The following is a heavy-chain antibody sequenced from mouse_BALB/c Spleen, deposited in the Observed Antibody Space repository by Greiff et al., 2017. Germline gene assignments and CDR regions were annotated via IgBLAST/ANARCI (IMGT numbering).Heavy chain of an antibody. D-gene: IGHD1-1*01. Sequence: VKVVESGPGLVAPSQSLSITCTVSGFSLSRYSVHWVRQPPGKGLEWLGMIWGGGSTDYNSALKSRLSISKDNSKSQVFLKMNSLQTDDTTMYYCARNYYGSSSHWYFDVWGAGTTVTVSS. V-gene: IGHV2-6-4*01. CDR2: IWGGGST. CDR3: ARNYYGSSSHWYFDV. J-gene: IGHJ1*01. CDR1: GFSLSRYS.